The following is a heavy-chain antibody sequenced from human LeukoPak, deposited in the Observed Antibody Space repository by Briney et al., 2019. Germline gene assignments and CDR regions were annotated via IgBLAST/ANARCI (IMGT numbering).Heavy chain of an antibody. CDR2: ILGRGGRT. V-gene: IGHV3-23*01. J-gene: IGHJ4*02. CDR3: VGGDVYYYGSGSYPFVFDY. Sequence: GGSLRLSRAPSVVTFCSYAVSGVPDARERGRECGSAILGRGGRTYYADSVKGRFTISRDNAKNTLYLQMNSLRAEDTAVYYCVGGDVYYYGSGSYPFVFDYWGQGTLVTVSS. D-gene: IGHD3-10*01. CDR1: VVTFCSYA.